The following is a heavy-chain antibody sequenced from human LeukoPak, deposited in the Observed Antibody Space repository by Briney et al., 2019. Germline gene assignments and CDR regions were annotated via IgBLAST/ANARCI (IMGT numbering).Heavy chain of an antibody. D-gene: IGHD1-26*01. V-gene: IGHV3-23*01. Sequence: PGGSLRLSCAASGFTFSSYAMSWVRQAPGKGLEWVSAISGSGGSTYYADSVKGRFTISRDNSKNTLYLQMNSLRAEDTAVYYCAKGMGATRLYGYYYGMDVWGQGTTVTVSS. CDR1: GFTFSSYA. CDR2: ISGSGGST. CDR3: AKGMGATRLYGYYYGMDV. J-gene: IGHJ6*02.